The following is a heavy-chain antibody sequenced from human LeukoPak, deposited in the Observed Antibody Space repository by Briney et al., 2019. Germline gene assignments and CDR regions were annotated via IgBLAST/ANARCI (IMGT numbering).Heavy chain of an antibody. V-gene: IGHV3-30*18. Sequence: GGSLRLSCAASGFTFSSYGMHWVRQAPGKGLEWVAVISYDGSNKYYADSVKGGFTISRDNSKNTLYLQMNSLRDEDTAVYYGAKGSDPFRWFGEFNFKLPRPIRHYYFDAWVQGTLVTDSS. CDR1: GFTFSSYG. CDR2: ISYDGSNK. CDR3: AKGSDPFRWFGEFNFKLPRPIRHYYFDA. D-gene: IGHD3-10*01. J-gene: IGHJ4*02.